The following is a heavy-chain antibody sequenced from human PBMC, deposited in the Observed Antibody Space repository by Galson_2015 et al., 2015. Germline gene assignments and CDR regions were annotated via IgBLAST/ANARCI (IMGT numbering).Heavy chain of an antibody. CDR2: ISWDGGST. Sequence: SLRLSCAASGFTFDDYAMHWVRQAPGKGLEWVSLISWDGGSTYYADSVKGRFTIYRDNSKNSLYLQMNSLRVEDTALYYCAKHNTYDSNGFVDYWGQGTLVTVSS. J-gene: IGHJ4*02. CDR3: AKHNTYDSNGFVDY. V-gene: IGHV3-43D*04. D-gene: IGHD3-22*01. CDR1: GFTFDDYA.